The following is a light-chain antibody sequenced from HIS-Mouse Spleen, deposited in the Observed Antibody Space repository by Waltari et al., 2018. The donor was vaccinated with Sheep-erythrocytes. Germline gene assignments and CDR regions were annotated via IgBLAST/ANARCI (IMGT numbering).Light chain of an antibody. CDR3: QQYYSTLT. CDR1: QSVLYISNNKNY. J-gene: IGKJ4*01. V-gene: IGKV4-1*01. CDR2: WAS. Sequence: DIVMTQSPDSLAVSLGERATINCKSSQSVLYISNNKNYLAWYQQKPGQPPKLLIYWASTRESGVPARFSGSGSGTDFTLTISSLQAEDVAVYYCQQYYSTLTFGGGTKVEIK.